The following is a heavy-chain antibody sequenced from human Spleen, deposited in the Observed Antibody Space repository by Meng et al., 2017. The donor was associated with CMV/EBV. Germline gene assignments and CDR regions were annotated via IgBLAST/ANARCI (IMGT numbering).Heavy chain of an antibody. V-gene: IGHV1-69*10. CDR2: IILIPGRP. CDR1: GGTFSKDV. CDR3: ARCYRGYSSPHDY. J-gene: IGHJ4*02. D-gene: IGHD5-18*01. Sequence: SVKVSCKASGGTFSKDVISWVRQAPGQGLEWMGWIILIPGRPKHAQKFQGRVTITADRSTSTAFMELTSLTSEDTAVYYCARCYRGYSSPHDYWGQGTLVTVSS.